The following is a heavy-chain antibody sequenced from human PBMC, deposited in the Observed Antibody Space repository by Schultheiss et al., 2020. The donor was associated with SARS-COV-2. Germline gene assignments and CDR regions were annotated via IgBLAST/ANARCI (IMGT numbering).Heavy chain of an antibody. Sequence: SETLSLTCAVSGGSISSGSDYWSWIRQSPGKGLEWIGYINYSGSSNYNPSLKSRVTISVDTSKNQFSLKLSSVTAADTAVYYCARDRKSCRESSCYWLYYYNGMDVWGQGTTVTVSS. CDR2: INYSGSS. D-gene: IGHD2-2*01. J-gene: IGHJ6*02. CDR3: ARDRKSCRESSCYWLYYYNGMDV. V-gene: IGHV4-61*01. CDR1: GGSISSGSDY.